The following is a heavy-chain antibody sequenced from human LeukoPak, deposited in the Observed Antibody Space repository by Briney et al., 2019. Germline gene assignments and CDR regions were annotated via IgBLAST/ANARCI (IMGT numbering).Heavy chain of an antibody. Sequence: PSETLSLTCTVSGGSISSGSYFWSWIRQPAGKGLEWIGRIYTSGSTNYSPSLKSRVTISVDTSKNQFSLKLSSVTAADTAVYYCARAYYPYNWFDPWGQGTLVTVSS. CDR2: IYTSGST. D-gene: IGHD3-10*01. CDR3: ARAYYPYNWFDP. CDR1: GGSISSGSYF. J-gene: IGHJ5*02. V-gene: IGHV4-61*02.